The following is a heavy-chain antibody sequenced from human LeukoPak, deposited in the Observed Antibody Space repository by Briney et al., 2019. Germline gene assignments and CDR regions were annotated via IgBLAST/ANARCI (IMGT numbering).Heavy chain of an antibody. V-gene: IGHV4-59*01. D-gene: IGHD6-19*01. CDR3: AKAKISSGWYAGYFDY. CDR2: IYYSGST. J-gene: IGHJ4*02. CDR1: GGSISSYY. Sequence: PSETLSLTCTVSGGSISSYYWSWIRQPPGKGLEWIGYIYYSGSTNYNPSLKSRVTISVDTSKNQFSLKLSSVTAADTAVYYCAKAKISSGWYAGYFDYWGQGTLVTVSS.